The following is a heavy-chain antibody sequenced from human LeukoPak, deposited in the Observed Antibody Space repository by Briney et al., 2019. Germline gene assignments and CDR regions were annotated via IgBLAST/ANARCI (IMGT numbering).Heavy chain of an antibody. Sequence: GASVKVSCKASGYTFTGYYMHWVRQAPGQGLEWMGCINPNNGDTNYAQKFQGRVTMTRDTSISTAYMELSRLRSDDTAVYYCARDSTRVNFHYWGQGSLATVSS. D-gene: IGHD4-17*01. J-gene: IGHJ4*02. CDR1: GYTFTGYY. V-gene: IGHV1-2*02. CDR2: INPNNGDT. CDR3: ARDSTRVNFHY.